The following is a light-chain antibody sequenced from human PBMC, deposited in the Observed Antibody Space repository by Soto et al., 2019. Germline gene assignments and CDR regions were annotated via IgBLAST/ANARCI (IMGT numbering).Light chain of an antibody. CDR3: LQDYSYPYT. CDR2: AVS. V-gene: IGKV1-6*01. CDR1: QYIRNN. J-gene: IGKJ2*01. Sequence: MTQSPVTLSVSPGERATLSCRASQYIRNNLGWYQQKPGKAPNLLIYAVSSLQSGVPSRFSGSGSDTEFTLTISSLQPEDFATYYCLQDYSYPYTFGQGTKVDIK.